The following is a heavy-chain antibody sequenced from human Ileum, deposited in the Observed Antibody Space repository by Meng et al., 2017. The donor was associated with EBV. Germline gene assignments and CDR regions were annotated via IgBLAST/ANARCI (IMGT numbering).Heavy chain of an antibody. Sequence: QLQLQQWGAGLLKPSETLSLTCSVYGGLFSGYYWSWIRQSPGKGLEWIGEINHSGSTNYNPSLKSRVTISVDTSKNQFSLKLTSVTAADTAVYYCAREARSSGYHPGIGPWGQGTLVTVSS. D-gene: IGHD3-22*01. CDR2: INHSGST. CDR3: AREARSSGYHPGIGP. CDR1: GGLFSGYY. V-gene: IGHV4-34*02. J-gene: IGHJ5*02.